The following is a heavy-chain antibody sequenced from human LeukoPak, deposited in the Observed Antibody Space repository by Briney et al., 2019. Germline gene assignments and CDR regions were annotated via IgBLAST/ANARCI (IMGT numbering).Heavy chain of an antibody. J-gene: IGHJ6*02. CDR3: GRPTKYWLVRGNAVDD. CDR2: IDAGGGDT. CDR1: GFSFSSYA. D-gene: IGHD6-19*01. Sequence: GASLRLSCAASGFSFSSYAMTWVRQAPGKGLEWVSSIDAGGGDTYHSDSVKGRFTISRDNSMNTLYLQMNSLRADDTAVYYCGRPTKYWLVRGNAVDDWGQGTTVTVSS. V-gene: IGHV3-23*01.